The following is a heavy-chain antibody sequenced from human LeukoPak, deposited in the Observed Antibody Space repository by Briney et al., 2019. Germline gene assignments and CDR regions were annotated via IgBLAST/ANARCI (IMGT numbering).Heavy chain of an antibody. CDR1: GGSIGSIEW. CDR3: ATNGYYCIDV. D-gene: IGHD2-8*01. V-gene: IGHV4-4*02. J-gene: IGHJ6*03. Sequence: PSETLSLTCAVSGGSIGSIEWFSWVRQTPGKGLEWIGESHQTGSTNYNPSLESRVTISVDKSKNQFSLDFNSVTAADTAIYYCATNGYYCIDVWGKGTTVTVSS. CDR2: SHQTGST.